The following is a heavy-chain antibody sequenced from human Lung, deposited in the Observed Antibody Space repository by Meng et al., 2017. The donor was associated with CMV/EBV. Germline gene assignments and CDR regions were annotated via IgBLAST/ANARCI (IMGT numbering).Heavy chain of an antibody. CDR2: IIPILGIA. D-gene: IGHD4-11*01. J-gene: IGHJ6*02. CDR1: GGTFSSYA. Sequence: SVKVSCKAAGGTFSSYAISWVRQAPGQGLEWMGGIIPILGIANYAQKFQGRVTITADKSTSTAYMELSSLRSEDTAVYYCARAFDSNYDYYYYGMEVWGQGTTVTVSS. CDR3: ARAFDSNYDYYYYGMEV. V-gene: IGHV1-69*10.